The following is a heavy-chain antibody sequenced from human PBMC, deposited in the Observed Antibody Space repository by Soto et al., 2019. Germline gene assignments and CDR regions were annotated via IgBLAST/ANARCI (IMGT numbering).Heavy chain of an antibody. CDR2: ISYDGSNK. V-gene: IGHV3-30*18. J-gene: IGHJ4*02. Sequence: QVQLVESGGGVVQPGRSLRLSCAASGFTFSSYDMHWVRQTPGKGLEWVALISYDGSNKYYADSVKGRFTISRDNSKNTLYLQMNSLRAEDTAVYYCAKPGITGWFDYWGQGTLVTVSS. CDR1: GFTFSSYD. D-gene: IGHD1-20*01. CDR3: AKPGITGWFDY.